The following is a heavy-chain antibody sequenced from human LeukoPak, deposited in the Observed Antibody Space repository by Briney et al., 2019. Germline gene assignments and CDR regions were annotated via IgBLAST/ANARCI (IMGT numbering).Heavy chain of an antibody. Sequence: SETLSLTCTASGGSISSSTYSWTWIRQPPGKGLEWIGSIHYDGNTYYKPSLKSRVTISVDTSKIQFSLRLSSATAADMATYYCARHSLNNYGSYYWGQGTLVTVSS. V-gene: IGHV4-39*01. J-gene: IGHJ4*02. CDR3: ARHSLNNYGSYY. CDR1: GGSISSSTYS. CDR2: IHYDGNT. D-gene: IGHD5-24*01.